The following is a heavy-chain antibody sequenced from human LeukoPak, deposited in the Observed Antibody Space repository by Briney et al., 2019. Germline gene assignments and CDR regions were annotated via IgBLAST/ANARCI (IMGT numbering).Heavy chain of an antibody. CDR3: AKDPTGWYDY. CDR2: IKDDGSEE. V-gene: IGHV3-7*03. Sequence: GGSLRLSCAASGFNFNNYWMSWLRQAPGKGLEWVANIKDDGSEEYYVDSVKGRFTISRDNSKSTLYLQMNSLRAEDTAVYYCAKDPTGWYDYWGQGTLVTVSS. J-gene: IGHJ4*02. D-gene: IGHD2-15*01. CDR1: GFNFNNYW.